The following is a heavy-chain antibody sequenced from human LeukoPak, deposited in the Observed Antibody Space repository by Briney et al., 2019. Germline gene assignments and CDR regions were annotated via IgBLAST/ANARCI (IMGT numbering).Heavy chain of an antibody. CDR2: IRYDGSNK. D-gene: IGHD6-6*01. Sequence: GRSLRLSCAASGFTVSSYGMHWVRQAPGKGLEWVAFIRYDGSNKYYADSVKGRFTISRDNSKNTLYLQMNSLRAEDTAVYYCAKSATDSSSIWLYYFDYWGQGTLVTVSS. CDR3: AKSATDSSSIWLYYFDY. CDR1: GFTVSSYG. V-gene: IGHV3-30*02. J-gene: IGHJ4*02.